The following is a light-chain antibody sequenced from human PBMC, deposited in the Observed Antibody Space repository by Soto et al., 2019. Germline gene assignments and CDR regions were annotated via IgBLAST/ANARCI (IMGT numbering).Light chain of an antibody. CDR3: SSHTSVNTRV. CDR1: SSEVGSYDY. Sequence: QSVLTQPASVSGSPGQSIAISCTGTSSEVGSYDYVSWYQQHPYKAPKLMNYEVTQRPSGGSNRFSGSKSGNTASLTFSWLQAEDEADYYCSSHTSVNTRVFGTGTKVTVL. V-gene: IGLV2-14*01. CDR2: EVT. J-gene: IGLJ1*01.